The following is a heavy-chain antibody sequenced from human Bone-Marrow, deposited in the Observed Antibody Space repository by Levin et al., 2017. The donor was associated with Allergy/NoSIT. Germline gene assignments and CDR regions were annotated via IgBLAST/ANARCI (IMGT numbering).Heavy chain of an antibody. CDR1: GYTFTGYY. CDR3: AREAAATDSYYFDY. CDR2: INPNSGGT. D-gene: IGHD2-15*01. Sequence: GASVKVSCKASGYTFTGYYMHWVRQAPGQGLEWMGWINPNSGGTNYAQKFQGRVTMTRDTSISTAYMELSRLRSDDTAVYYCAREAAATDSYYFDYWGQGTLVTVSS. V-gene: IGHV1-2*02. J-gene: IGHJ4*02.